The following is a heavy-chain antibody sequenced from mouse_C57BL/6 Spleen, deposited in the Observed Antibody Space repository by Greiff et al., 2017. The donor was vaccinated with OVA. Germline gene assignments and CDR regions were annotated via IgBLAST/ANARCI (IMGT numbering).Heavy chain of an antibody. Sequence: QVQLQQPGAELVMPGASVKLSCKASGYTFTSYWMHWVKQRPGQGLEWIGEIDPSDSYTNYNQKFKGKSTLTVDKSSSTAYMQLSSLTSEDSAVYYCARYGSVGEFDYWGQGTTLTVSS. CDR2: IDPSDSYT. CDR3: ARYGSVGEFDY. V-gene: IGHV1-69*01. J-gene: IGHJ2*01. D-gene: IGHD1-2*01. CDR1: GYTFTSYW.